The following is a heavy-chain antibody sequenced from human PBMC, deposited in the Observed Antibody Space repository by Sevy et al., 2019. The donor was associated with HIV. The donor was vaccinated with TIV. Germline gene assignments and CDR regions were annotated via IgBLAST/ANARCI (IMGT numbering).Heavy chain of an antibody. V-gene: IGHV4-59*01. CDR3: AREPRAGSYFDY. D-gene: IGHD1-1*01. CDR1: GGSISYSY. CDR2: IYYSGST. J-gene: IGHJ4*02. Sequence: SETLSLTCTVSGGSISYSYWNWIRQPPGKGLEWIGYIYYSGSTNYNPSLKSQVTISLDTSKNQFSLKLTSVTAADTAVYYCAREPRAGSYFDYWGQGTLVTVSS.